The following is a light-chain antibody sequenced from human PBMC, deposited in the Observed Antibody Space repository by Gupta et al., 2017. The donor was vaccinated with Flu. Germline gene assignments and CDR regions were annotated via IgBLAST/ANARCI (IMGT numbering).Light chain of an antibody. J-gene: IGLJ3*02. CDR3: QMWNSGRDCV. CDR2: DDR. Sequence: SYVLTQSPSVSVAPGQTARVTCGENNIRGKSVHWYQQKSGQAPLRGGQDDRDRPSGSPERGAGANSGNKDNLNIDKVEAGDEGDADCQMWNSGRDCVFGGGTKLTVL. CDR1: NIRGKS. V-gene: IGLV3-21*02.